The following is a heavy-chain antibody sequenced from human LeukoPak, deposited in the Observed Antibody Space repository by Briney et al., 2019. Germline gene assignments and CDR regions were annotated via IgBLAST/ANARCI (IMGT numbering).Heavy chain of an antibody. CDR3: ARLTGYDWESSYDY. D-gene: IGHD5-12*01. J-gene: IGHJ4*02. Sequence: SETLSLTCTVSGYSISSGYSWGWIRQPPGKGLEWIGYIYYSGSTNYNPSLKSRVTISVDTSKNQFSLKLSSVTAADTAVYYCARLTGYDWESSYDYWGQGTLVTVSS. CDR1: GYSISSGYS. V-gene: IGHV4-61*01. CDR2: IYYSGST.